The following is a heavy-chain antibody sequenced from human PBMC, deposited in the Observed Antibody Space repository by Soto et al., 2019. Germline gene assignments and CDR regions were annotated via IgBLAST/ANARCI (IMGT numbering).Heavy chain of an antibody. V-gene: IGHV4-59*08. J-gene: IGHJ4*02. D-gene: IGHD4-17*01. Sequence: SETLSLTCTVSGGSISSYYWSWIRQPPGKGLEWIGYIYYSGSTNYNPSLKSRVTISVDTSKNQFSLKLSSVTAADTAVYYCAGRVAYGDKDDYWGQGTLVTVSS. CDR3: AGRVAYGDKDDY. CDR2: IYYSGST. CDR1: GGSISSYY.